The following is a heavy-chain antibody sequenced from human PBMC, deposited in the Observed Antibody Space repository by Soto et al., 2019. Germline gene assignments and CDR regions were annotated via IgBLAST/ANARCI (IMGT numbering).Heavy chain of an antibody. CDR1: GYTFRSYD. V-gene: IGHV1-8*01. D-gene: IGHD3-10*01. Sequence: QVQLVQSGAGVKKPGASVKVSCMGSGYTFRSYDIHWVRQATGQGLEWMGWVNPNTGNTGYAQKFQGRVTMTRDMSKSSAYMEVNSLTSEDTAIYYCARAYGAGSFDFWGQGTLVSVSS. CDR2: VNPNTGNT. J-gene: IGHJ5*01. CDR3: ARAYGAGSFDF.